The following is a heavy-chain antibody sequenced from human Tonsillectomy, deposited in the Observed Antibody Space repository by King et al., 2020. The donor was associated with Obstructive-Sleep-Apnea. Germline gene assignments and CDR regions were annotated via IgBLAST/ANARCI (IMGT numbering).Heavy chain of an antibody. Sequence: VQLVESGGVVVQPGGSLRLSCAASGFTFDDYTMHWVRQAPGKGLEWVSLISWDGGSTYYADSVKGRFTISSDNSKNSLYLQMNSLRTEDTALYYCAKDNMVRGASYYYYYGMDVWGQGTTVTVSS. CDR2: ISWDGGST. J-gene: IGHJ6*02. CDR3: AKDNMVRGASYYYYYGMDV. D-gene: IGHD3-10*01. V-gene: IGHV3-43*01. CDR1: GFTFDDYT.